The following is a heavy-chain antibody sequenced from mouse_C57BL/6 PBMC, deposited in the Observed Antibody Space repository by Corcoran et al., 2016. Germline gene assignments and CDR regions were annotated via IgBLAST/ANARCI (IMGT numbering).Heavy chain of an antibody. Sequence: VPLQQSGAELARPGPSVKLCCKAAGYAFTSYCMSWVKQRTGQGIEWIGEIDPRSGNTYYNEQFKGKATLTADKSSSTAYMELRSLTSEDSAVYFCARLGWLLRPYWYFDVWGTGTTVNVSS. CDR3: ARLGWLLRPYWYFDV. CDR1: GYAFTSYC. D-gene: IGHD2-3*01. J-gene: IGHJ1*03. CDR2: IDPRSGNT. V-gene: IGHV1-81*01.